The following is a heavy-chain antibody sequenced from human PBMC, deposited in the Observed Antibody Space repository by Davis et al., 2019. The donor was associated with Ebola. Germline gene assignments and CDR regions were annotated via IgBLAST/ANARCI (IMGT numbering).Heavy chain of an antibody. CDR3: ARGGSYYNWFDP. Sequence: GESLKISCAASGFTVSSNYMSWVRQAPGKGLEWVSAISGSGGSTYYADSVKGRFTISRDNSKNTLYLQMNSLRAEDTAVYYCARGGSYYNWFDPWGQGTLVTVSS. D-gene: IGHD1-26*01. CDR1: GFTVSSNY. CDR2: ISGSGGST. V-gene: IGHV3-53*01. J-gene: IGHJ5*02.